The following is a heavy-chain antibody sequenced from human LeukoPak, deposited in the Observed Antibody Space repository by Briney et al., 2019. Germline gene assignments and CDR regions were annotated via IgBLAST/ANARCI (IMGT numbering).Heavy chain of an antibody. J-gene: IGHJ4*02. CDR3: ARANPGLGLGFDY. Sequence: PSETLSLTCTVSGGSIISYYWSWIRQPAGKGLEWIGRIYTSGSTNYNSSLKSRVTMSIDTSRNQFSLKLSSVTAADTAVYYCARANPGLGLGFDYWGQGTLVTVSS. CDR2: IYTSGST. D-gene: IGHD7-27*01. CDR1: GGSIISYY. V-gene: IGHV4-4*07.